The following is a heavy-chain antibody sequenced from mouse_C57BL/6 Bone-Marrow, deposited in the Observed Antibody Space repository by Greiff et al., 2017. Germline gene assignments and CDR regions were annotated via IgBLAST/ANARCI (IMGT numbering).Heavy chain of an antibody. CDR3: ARCDYGGGLAY. CDR1: GYTFTNYW. Sequence: QVQLQQSGAELVRPGTSVKMSCKASGYTFTNYWIGWAKQRPGHGLEWIGDIYPGGGYTNYNEKFKGKATLTANKSSSTAYMQFSSLTSGDSAIYYGARCDYGGGLAYWGQGTLVTVSA. V-gene: IGHV1-63*01. J-gene: IGHJ3*01. CDR2: IYPGGGYT. D-gene: IGHD2-4*01.